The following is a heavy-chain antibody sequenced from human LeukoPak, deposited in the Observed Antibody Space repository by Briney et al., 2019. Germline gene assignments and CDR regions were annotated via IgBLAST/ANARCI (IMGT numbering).Heavy chain of an antibody. J-gene: IGHJ4*02. CDR3: ARGPSHATDMIVVVSTGYYFDY. CDR1: GGSFTDYF. CDR2: INDYTGDT. Sequence: SETLSLTCTVYGGSFTDYFWTWIRQSPGKGLEWIGEINDYTGDTNYNPSLNSRVSISLEKSKNQFSLELRSVTAADTAVYYCARGPSHATDMIVVVSTGYYFDYWGQGTLVTVSS. V-gene: IGHV4-34*01. D-gene: IGHD3-22*01.